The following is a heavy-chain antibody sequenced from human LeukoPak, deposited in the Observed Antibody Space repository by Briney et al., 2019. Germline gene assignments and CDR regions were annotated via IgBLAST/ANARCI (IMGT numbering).Heavy chain of an antibody. CDR2: INEDGRTI. CDR3: VRVFGGPSDY. V-gene: IGHV3-74*01. CDR1: GFTTSSYW. D-gene: IGHD4-23*01. Sequence: GGSLRLSCVASGFTTSSYWMHWVRQVPGMGLVWVSRINEDGRTINYADSVRGRFTISRDYATNTITLQMNSLRAEDTAVYHCVRVFGGPSDYWGQGTLVTVAS. J-gene: IGHJ4*02.